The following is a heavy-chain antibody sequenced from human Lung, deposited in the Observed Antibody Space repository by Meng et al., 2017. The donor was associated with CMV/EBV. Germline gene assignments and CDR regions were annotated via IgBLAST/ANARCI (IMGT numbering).Heavy chain of an antibody. J-gene: IGHJ2*01. CDR3: STFAYFDL. Sequence: LSCADSGFNFTRASMNWVRQSPGKGLEWVALIKDKTEGATTDYAASVKGRFTISRDDSKSTLYLQMNSLKIEDAAMYYCSTFAYFDLWGRGTLVTVSS. CDR1: GFNFTRAS. CDR2: IKDKTEGATT. V-gene: IGHV3-15*01.